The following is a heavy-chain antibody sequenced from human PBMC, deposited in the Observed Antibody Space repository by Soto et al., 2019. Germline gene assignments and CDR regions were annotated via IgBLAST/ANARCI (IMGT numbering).Heavy chain of an antibody. CDR1: GGSISSGSYY. J-gene: IGHJ6*02. CDR2: IYYSGST. D-gene: IGHD3-10*01. Sequence: ETLSLTCTVSGGSISSGSYYWSWIRQPPGKGLEWIGYIYYSGSTNYNPSLKSRVTISVDTSKNQFSLKLSSVTAADTAVYYCARDRGGRGTRPYYYGMDVWGQGTTVTVSS. V-gene: IGHV4-61*01. CDR3: ARDRGGRGTRPYYYGMDV.